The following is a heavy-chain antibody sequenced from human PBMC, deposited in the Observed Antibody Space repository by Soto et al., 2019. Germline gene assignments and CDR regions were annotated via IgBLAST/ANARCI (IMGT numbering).Heavy chain of an antibody. CDR2: TYYRSKWYY. V-gene: IGHV6-1*01. CDR3: AREPNASPYFDY. D-gene: IGHD6-6*01. Sequence: SQTLSLTCAITGDSVSSNSAGWSWVRQSPSRGLEWLGRTYYRSKWYYEYAVFVRGRITINPDTSKNQFSLQLNSVTPEDTAVYYCAREPNASPYFDYWGQGTLVNVSS. CDR1: GDSVSSNSAG. J-gene: IGHJ4*02.